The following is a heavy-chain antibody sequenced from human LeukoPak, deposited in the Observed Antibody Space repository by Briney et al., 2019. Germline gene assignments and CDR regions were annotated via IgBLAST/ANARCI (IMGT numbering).Heavy chain of an antibody. CDR3: ARDGPPPEGGGYEPDEDYYYYGMDV. V-gene: IGHV3-21*01. D-gene: IGHD5-12*01. CDR1: GFTFSSYS. CDR2: ISSSSSYI. Sequence: GGSLRLSCAASGFTFSSYSMNWVRQAPGKGLEWVSSISSSSSYIYYADSVKGRFTISRDNAKNSLYLQMNSLRAEDTAVYYCARDGPPPEGGGYEPDEDYYYYGMDVWGQGTTVTVSS. J-gene: IGHJ6*02.